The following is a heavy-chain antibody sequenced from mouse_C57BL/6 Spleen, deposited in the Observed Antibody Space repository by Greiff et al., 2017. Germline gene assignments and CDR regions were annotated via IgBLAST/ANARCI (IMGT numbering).Heavy chain of an antibody. CDR3: TRDRSHCNYVLYYAMDY. CDR2: ISSGGDYI. J-gene: IGHJ4*01. D-gene: IGHD2-1*01. Sequence: DVQLVESGEGLVKPGGSLKLSCAASGFTFSSYAMSWVRQTPEKRLEWVAYISSGGDYIYYADTVKGRFTISRDNARNTLYLQMSSLKSEDTAMYYCTRDRSHCNYVLYYAMDYWGQGTSVTVSS. V-gene: IGHV5-9-1*02. CDR1: GFTFSSYA.